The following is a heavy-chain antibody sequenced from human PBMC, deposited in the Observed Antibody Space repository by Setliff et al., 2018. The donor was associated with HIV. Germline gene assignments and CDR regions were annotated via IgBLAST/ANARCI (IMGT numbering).Heavy chain of an antibody. J-gene: IGHJ4*02. Sequence: NPSETLSLTCTVSGGSISSDDHYWSWIRQPPGKGLEWIGYIYHTGATYYKSSLESRLTISVDTSKNQFSLKLNSVTAADTAVYFCARMSISASVYFDYWGQGFQVTVSS. CDR2: IYHTGAT. CDR3: ARMSISASVYFDY. V-gene: IGHV4-30-4*01. CDR1: GGSISSDDHY. D-gene: IGHD6-25*01.